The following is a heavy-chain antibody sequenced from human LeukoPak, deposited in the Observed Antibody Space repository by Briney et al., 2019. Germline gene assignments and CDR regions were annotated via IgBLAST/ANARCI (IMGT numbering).Heavy chain of an antibody. Sequence: GGSLRPSCAASGFTFSNAWMSWVRQAPGKGLEWVGRIKSKTDGETSDYAAPVKGRFTISRDDSENTLYLQMNSLKTEDTAVYYCTRDYYGLGSWWGQGTLVTVSS. CDR1: GFTFSNAW. V-gene: IGHV3-15*01. CDR2: IKSKTDGETS. J-gene: IGHJ4*02. CDR3: TRDYYGLGSW. D-gene: IGHD3-10*01.